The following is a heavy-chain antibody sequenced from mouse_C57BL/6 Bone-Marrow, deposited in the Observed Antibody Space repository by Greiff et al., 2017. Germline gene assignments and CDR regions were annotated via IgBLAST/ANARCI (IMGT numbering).Heavy chain of an antibody. CDR3: ARRYYGSSYDYFDY. Sequence: QVQLQQPGAELVKPGASVKMSCKASGYTFTSYWITWVKQRPGQGLEWIGDIYPGSGSTNYNEKFKSKATLTVDTSSSTAYMQLSSLTSEDSAVYYCARRYYGSSYDYFDYWGQGTTLTVSS. CDR2: IYPGSGST. V-gene: IGHV1-55*01. J-gene: IGHJ2*01. D-gene: IGHD1-1*01. CDR1: GYTFTSYW.